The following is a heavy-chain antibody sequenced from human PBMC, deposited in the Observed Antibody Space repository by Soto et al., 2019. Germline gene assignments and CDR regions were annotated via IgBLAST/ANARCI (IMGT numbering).Heavy chain of an antibody. Sequence: QVQLVQSGAEVKKPGSSVKVSCKASGGTFSSYAISWVRQAPGQGLEWMGGIIPIFGTANYAQKFQGRGTIXAXXSTSTAYMELSSLRSEDTAVYYCARDVIAAAGTAGWGQGTQVTVSS. D-gene: IGHD6-13*01. J-gene: IGHJ4*02. V-gene: IGHV1-69*12. CDR2: IIPIFGTA. CDR3: ARDVIAAAGTAG. CDR1: GGTFSSYA.